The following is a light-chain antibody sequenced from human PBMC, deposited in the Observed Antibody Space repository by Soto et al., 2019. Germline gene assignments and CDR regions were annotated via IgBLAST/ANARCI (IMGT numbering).Light chain of an antibody. V-gene: IGLV1-44*01. J-gene: IGLJ2*01. CDR3: ASWDDSLNGVV. CDR2: NNN. CDR1: TSNIRTNT. Sequence: QSVLTQPPSASGTPGQRVTISCSGTTSNIRTNTVNWYQQLPGTPPKLLIYNNNKRPSGVPDRFSGSKSGTSASLAISGLQSEDDADYYCASWDDSLNGVVFGGGTKVTVL.